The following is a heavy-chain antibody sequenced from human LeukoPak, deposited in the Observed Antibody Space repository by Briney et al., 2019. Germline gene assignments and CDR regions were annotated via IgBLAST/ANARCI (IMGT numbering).Heavy chain of an antibody. CDR3: ARDGAEGDNSAFDM. Sequence: GGSLRLSCAASGVTLSDHHMDWVRQAPGKGLEWVGRTRDKARGYTTEYAASMKGRFTISRDDSKTLVYLQMNSLRTEDTAVYFCARDGAEGDNSAFDMWGQGTVVTVSS. CDR2: TRDKARGYTT. D-gene: IGHD3-22*01. V-gene: IGHV3-72*01. CDR1: GVTLSDHH. J-gene: IGHJ3*02.